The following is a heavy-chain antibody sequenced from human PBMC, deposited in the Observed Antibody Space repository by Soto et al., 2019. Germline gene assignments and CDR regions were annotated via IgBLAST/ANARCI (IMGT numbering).Heavy chain of an antibody. CDR3: ARAGYVRDGGGYYYFDY. CDR2: INYSGST. CDR1: GGSIGSGSYY. Sequence: QVQLQESGPGLVKPSQTLSLTCTVSGGSIGSGSYYWSWIRQHPGKGLEWIGYINYSGSTFYIPSLKSRVTTSIDTSTTQFSLKLSSVTAADTAVYYCARAGYVRDGGGYYYFDYWGQGTLVTVSS. D-gene: IGHD3-10*02. V-gene: IGHV4-31*03. J-gene: IGHJ4*02.